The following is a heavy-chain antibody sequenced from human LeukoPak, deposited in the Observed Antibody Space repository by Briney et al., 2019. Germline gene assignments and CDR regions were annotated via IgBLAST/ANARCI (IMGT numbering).Heavy chain of an antibody. V-gene: IGHV4-59*12. J-gene: IGHJ6*03. CDR1: GGSISSYY. Sequence: SETLSLTCTVSGGSISSYYWSWIRQPPGKGLEWIGYIYYSGTTNYNPSLKSRVTISVDTSKNQFSLKLSSVTAADTAVYYCASISRYYYYYYMDVWGKGTTVTVSS. CDR2: IYYSGTT. CDR3: ASISRYYYYYYMDV.